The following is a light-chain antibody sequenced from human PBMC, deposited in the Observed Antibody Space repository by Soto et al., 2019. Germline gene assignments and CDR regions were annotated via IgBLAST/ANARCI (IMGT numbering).Light chain of an antibody. CDR3: QQSSNTPPV. V-gene: IGKV1-39*01. CDR1: QRIMKY. CDR2: TTS. Sequence: DIQMTQSPSSLSASVGDRVTITCRTSQRIMKYLNWYQQKPGKAPTLLIFTTSNLQTGVPSRFSGSGSGTDFTLTISSLQPEDFATYYCQQSSNTPPVFGQGTRLEVK. J-gene: IGKJ2*01.